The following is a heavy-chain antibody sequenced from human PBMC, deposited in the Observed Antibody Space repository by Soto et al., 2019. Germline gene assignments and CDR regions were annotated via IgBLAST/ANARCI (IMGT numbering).Heavy chain of an antibody. Sequence: GGSLRLSCAASGFTFSSYSMNWVRQAPGKGLEWVSYISSSSSTIYYADSVKGRFTISRDNAKNSLYLQMNSLRAEDTAVYYCAKVRTTGYFDYWGQGTLVTVSS. CDR1: GFTFSSYS. J-gene: IGHJ4*02. D-gene: IGHD3-10*01. CDR3: AKVRTTGYFDY. CDR2: ISSSSSTI. V-gene: IGHV3-48*01.